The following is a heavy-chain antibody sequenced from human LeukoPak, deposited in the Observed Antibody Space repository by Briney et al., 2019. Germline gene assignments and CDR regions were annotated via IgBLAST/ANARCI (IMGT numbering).Heavy chain of an antibody. J-gene: IGHJ6*03. CDR2: IYVTGT. CDR3: ARHIGGGIEDMDV. V-gene: IGHV4-59*08. Sequence: SETLSLTCTVSGGSIGTYYWSWIRQSPGKGLEWIGYIYVTGTRYNPYLQSRVPISVDRSRNQFFLKMSSVTAADTAVYYCARHIGGGIEDMDVWGKGTKVIVSS. CDR1: GGSIGTYY. D-gene: IGHD3-16*02.